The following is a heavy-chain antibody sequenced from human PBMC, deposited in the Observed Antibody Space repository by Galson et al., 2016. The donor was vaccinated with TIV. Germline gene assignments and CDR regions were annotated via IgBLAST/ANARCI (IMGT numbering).Heavy chain of an antibody. CDR3: ARDRVVDATYYFYYYGMDV. Sequence: SLRLSCAASGLSASINYMAWVRQAPGKGLEWVSLMSDGDKTYYADSVKGRFTISRDNSKNTVYLQMNSLRIEDSGVYFCARDRVVDATYYFYYYGMDVWGQGTAVTVSS. CDR1: GLSASINY. D-gene: IGHD3-22*01. CDR2: MSDGDKT. V-gene: IGHV3-66*02. J-gene: IGHJ6*02.